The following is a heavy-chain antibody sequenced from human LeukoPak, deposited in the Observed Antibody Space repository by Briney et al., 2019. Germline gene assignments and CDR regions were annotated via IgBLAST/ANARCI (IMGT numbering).Heavy chain of an antibody. CDR1: GFTFSSYA. J-gene: IGHJ4*02. D-gene: IGHD3-22*01. CDR2: ISSNGGST. Sequence: GGSLRLSCAASGFTFSSYAMHWVRQAPGKGLEYVLAISSNGGSTYYANSVKGRFTISRDNSKNTLYLQMGSLRAEDMAVYYCARVNSSGYYGYWGQGTLVTVSS. CDR3: ARVNSSGYYGY. V-gene: IGHV3-64*01.